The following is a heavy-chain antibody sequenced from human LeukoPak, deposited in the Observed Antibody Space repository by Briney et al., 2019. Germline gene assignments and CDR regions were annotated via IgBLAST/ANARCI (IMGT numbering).Heavy chain of an antibody. V-gene: IGHV1-3*01. CDR3: ARRGREQWLVFFDY. CDR1: GYTFTSYA. Sequence: ASVTVSCKASGYTFTSYAMHWVRQAPGQRLEWMGWINAGNGNTKYSQKFQGRVTITRDTSASTAYMEPSSLRSEDTAVYYCARRGREQWLVFFDYWGQGTLVTVSS. D-gene: IGHD6-19*01. CDR2: INAGNGNT. J-gene: IGHJ4*02.